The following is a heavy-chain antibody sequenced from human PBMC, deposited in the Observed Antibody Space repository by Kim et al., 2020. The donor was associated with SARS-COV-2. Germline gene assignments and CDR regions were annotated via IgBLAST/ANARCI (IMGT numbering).Heavy chain of an antibody. J-gene: IGHJ6*02. V-gene: IGHV3-74*01. Sequence: TKCADSGKGRFPISREKDKNTLYLQMNSLRAEDTAVYYCARGLKTYYGTDVWGQGTTVTVSS. CDR2: T. CDR3: ARGLKTYYGTDV.